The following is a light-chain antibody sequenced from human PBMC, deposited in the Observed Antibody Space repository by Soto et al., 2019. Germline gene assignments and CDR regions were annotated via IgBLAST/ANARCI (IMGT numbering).Light chain of an antibody. J-gene: IGLJ2*01. V-gene: IGLV2-8*01. CDR3: SSYAGSNNVV. CDR2: EVS. CDR1: NSDVGGYNY. Sequence: QSALTQPPSASGSPEQSVTISCTGTNSDVGGYNYVSWYQQHPGKAPKLMIYEVSKRPSGVPDRFSGSKSGNAASLTVSGLQAEDEADYYCSSYAGSNNVVFGGGTKLTVL.